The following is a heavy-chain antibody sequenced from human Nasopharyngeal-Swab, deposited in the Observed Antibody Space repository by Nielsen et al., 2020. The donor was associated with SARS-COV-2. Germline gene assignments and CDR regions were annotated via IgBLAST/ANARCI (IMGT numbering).Heavy chain of an antibody. CDR1: GFTVSSSY. Sequence: GGSLRLSCAASGFTVSSSYMSWVRQAPGKGLEWISLMFSGGSAYYAGSVEGRFTVSRDESRNTLYLQMNNLGAEDTAVYYCTRRNDCWGQGTLVTVSS. V-gene: IGHV3-53*01. CDR3: TRRNDC. J-gene: IGHJ4*02. CDR2: MFSGGSA.